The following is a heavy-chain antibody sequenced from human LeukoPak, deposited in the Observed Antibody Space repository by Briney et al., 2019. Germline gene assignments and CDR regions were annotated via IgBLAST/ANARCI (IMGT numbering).Heavy chain of an antibody. J-gene: IGHJ4*02. CDR2: TRNKANSYTT. D-gene: IGHD3-22*01. CDR3: ASSYYYDSSGYGY. CDR1: GFTFGDHY. Sequence: GGSLRLSCAASGFTFGDHYMDWVRQAPGKGLEWVGRTRNKANSYTTEYAASVKGRFTISRDDSKNSLYLQMNSLKTEDTAVYYCASSYYYDSSGYGYWGQGTLVTVSS. V-gene: IGHV3-72*01.